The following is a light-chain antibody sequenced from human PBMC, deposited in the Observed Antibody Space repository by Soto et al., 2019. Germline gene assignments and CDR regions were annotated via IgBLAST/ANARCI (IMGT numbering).Light chain of an antibody. Sequence: DIQVTQSPSSVSASVGDRVTITCRASQGLVSWLAWYQQKPGKAPKLLIYAASSFQSGVPSRFSGSGSGTDFTLTISSLHPEDFATYYCQQTSSFPLTFGGGTKVEIK. J-gene: IGKJ4*01. CDR2: AAS. CDR1: QGLVSW. V-gene: IGKV1-12*01. CDR3: QQTSSFPLT.